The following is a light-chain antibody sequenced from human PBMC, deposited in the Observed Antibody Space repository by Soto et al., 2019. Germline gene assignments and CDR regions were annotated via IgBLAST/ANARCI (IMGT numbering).Light chain of an antibody. V-gene: IGKV1-9*01. J-gene: IGKJ1*01. Sequence: IQFTPSPCSLSASVGERVTVTCRASQGIGTYLVWYQQKSGKAPTVLIYASSTLQTGVPSRFSGSGSGTDFSLTISSLHPEDVATYYCQQVDSYPRKFGQGTKVDI. CDR2: ASS. CDR1: QGIGTY. CDR3: QQVDSYPRK.